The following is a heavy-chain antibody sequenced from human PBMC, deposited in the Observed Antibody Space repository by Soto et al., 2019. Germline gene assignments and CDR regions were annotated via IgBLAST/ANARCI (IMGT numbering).Heavy chain of an antibody. Sequence: SVKVSCKASGCTFTSYAISWVRQAPGQGLEWMGGIITLLGTTNHAHKFQVRVTISADKSTSTAYMELRSLRSDDRAVYYCARDFLGYYERSGYLQPTGYWGQGTPVTVSS. CDR2: IITLLGTT. CDR3: ARDFLGYYERSGYLQPTGY. CDR1: GCTFTSYA. V-gene: IGHV1-69*10. J-gene: IGHJ4*02. D-gene: IGHD3-22*01.